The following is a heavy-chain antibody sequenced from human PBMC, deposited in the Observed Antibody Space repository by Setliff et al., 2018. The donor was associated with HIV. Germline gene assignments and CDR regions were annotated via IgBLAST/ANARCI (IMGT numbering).Heavy chain of an antibody. D-gene: IGHD4-17*01. Sequence: PGGSLRLSCAGSGFTFTDAWLSWVRQAPGKGLEWVARIKSKTNGGDGTADYATPVRGRFTISRDDSKSIAYLQMNSLKTEDTAVYYCTRDDYCIEHWGQGTLVTVSS. CDR2: IKSKTNGGDGTA. CDR3: TRDDYCIEH. J-gene: IGHJ4*02. V-gene: IGHV3-15*01. CDR1: GFTFTDAW.